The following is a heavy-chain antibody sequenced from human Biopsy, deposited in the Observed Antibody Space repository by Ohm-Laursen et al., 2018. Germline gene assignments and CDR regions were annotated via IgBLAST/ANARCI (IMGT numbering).Heavy chain of an antibody. V-gene: IGHV4-59*01. J-gene: IGHJ6*02. Sequence: PSETLSLTCTVSSASMNLYYWGWIRQSPGKGLEWIGYINHSWHTNYNPSLKSRLTMSVDTSKNQFSLKLTSVTAADTAVYYWARDRIAYCTATSCDNFGLDVWGQGTTVTVSS. CDR3: ARDRIAYCTATSCDNFGLDV. D-gene: IGHD2-8*02. CDR1: SASMNLYY. CDR2: INHSWHT.